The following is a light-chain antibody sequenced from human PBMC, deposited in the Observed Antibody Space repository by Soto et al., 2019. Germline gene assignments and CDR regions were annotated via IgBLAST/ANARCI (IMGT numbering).Light chain of an antibody. CDR2: DVI. V-gene: IGLV2-8*01. Sequence: QPVLTQPPSASGSPGQSVTISCTGTSSDVGGYNSVSWYQQHPGKAPKLMIYDVIKRPSGVPDRFSGSKSGNTASLTVSGLQAEDEADYCCSSYGGNNNVLFGGGTKLTVL. J-gene: IGLJ2*01. CDR1: SSDVGGYNS. CDR3: SSYGGNNNVL.